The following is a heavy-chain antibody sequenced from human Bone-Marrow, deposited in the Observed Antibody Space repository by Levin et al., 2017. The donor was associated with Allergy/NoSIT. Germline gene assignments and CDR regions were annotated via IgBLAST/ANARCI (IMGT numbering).Heavy chain of an antibody. D-gene: IGHD6-13*01. Sequence: GGSLRLSCAASGFTFNIYSMNWVRQAPGKGLEWVAVISGRGETTHFADSVKGRFTISRDNSRNTLYLQMNTLRVEDTAVYYCAKARLTAAGSYAMDVWGQGTTVTVSS. CDR2: ISGRGETT. J-gene: IGHJ6*02. CDR1: GFTFNIYS. V-gene: IGHV3-23*01. CDR3: AKARLTAAGSYAMDV.